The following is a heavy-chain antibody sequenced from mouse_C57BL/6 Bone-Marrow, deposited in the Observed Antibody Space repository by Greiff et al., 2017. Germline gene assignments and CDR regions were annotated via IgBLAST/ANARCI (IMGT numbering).Heavy chain of an antibody. CDR3: ARSGVKDAMDY. CDR1: GYTFTDYY. J-gene: IGHJ4*01. V-gene: IGHV1-76*01. CDR2: IYPGSGNT. D-gene: IGHD1-3*01. Sequence: QVQLQQSGAELVRPGASVKLSCKASGYTFTDYYINWVKQRPGQGLEWIGRIYPGSGNTNYNEKFKGKATLTAEKSSSTAYMQLSSLTSDDSAVYFCARSGVKDAMDYWGQGTSVTVSS.